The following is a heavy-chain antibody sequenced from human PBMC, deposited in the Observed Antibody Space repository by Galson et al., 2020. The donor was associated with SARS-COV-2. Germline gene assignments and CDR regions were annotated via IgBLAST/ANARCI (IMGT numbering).Heavy chain of an antibody. CDR2: ISTSGSTT. V-gene: IGHV3-11*01. J-gene: IGHJ4*02. Sequence: GSLRLSCAASGFTFSGYYMSWVRQAPGKGLEWIAYISTSGSTTVYADSVKGQFTISRDNAKNSLYLQINILRAEDTAVYYCATLATSLWYFDYWGQGTLVTVSS. CDR3: ATLATSLWYFDY. D-gene: IGHD5-12*01. CDR1: GFTFSGYY.